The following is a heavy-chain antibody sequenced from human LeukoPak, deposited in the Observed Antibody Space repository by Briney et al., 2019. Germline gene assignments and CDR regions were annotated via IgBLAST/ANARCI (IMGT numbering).Heavy chain of an antibody. CDR1: GGSFSGYY. D-gene: IGHD2-2*01. V-gene: IGHV4-34*01. CDR2: INHSGST. CDR3: ARAPIVVVPAAGTGWFDP. Sequence: SETLSLTCAVYGGSFSGYYWSWIRQPPGKGLEWIGEINHSGSTNYNPSLKSRATISVDTSKNRFSLKLSSVTAADTAVYYCARAPIVVVPAAGTGWFDPWGQGTLVTVSS. J-gene: IGHJ5*02.